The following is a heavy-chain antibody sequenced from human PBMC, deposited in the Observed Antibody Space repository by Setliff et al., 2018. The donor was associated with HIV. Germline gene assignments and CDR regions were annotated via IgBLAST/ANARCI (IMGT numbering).Heavy chain of an antibody. CDR1: GYTFNGYY. J-gene: IGHJ4*02. Sequence: ASVKVSCKASGYTFNGYYVHWVRQAPGQGLEWMGWINGNSGATNYAQKFQGRVTISRDDSKNTLYLQMNNLKTEDTAVYYCTRVGGGDYFDIFFDYWGQGTLVTVSS. V-gene: IGHV1-2*02. CDR3: TRVGGGDYFDIFFDY. D-gene: IGHD3-22*01. CDR2: INGNSGAT.